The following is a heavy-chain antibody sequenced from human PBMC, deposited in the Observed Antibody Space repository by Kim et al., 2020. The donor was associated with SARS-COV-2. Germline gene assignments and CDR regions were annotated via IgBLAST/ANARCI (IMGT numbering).Heavy chain of an antibody. CDR3: ARDEDIVVVVAATEKFSRYYGMDV. D-gene: IGHD2-15*01. V-gene: IGHV3-30*04. CDR1: GFTFSSYA. J-gene: IGHJ6*02. Sequence: GGSLRLSCAASGFTFSSYAMHCVRQAPGKGLEWVAVISYDGSNKYYADSMKGRFTISRDNSKNTLYLQMNSLRAEDTAVYYCARDEDIVVVVAATEKFSRYYGMDVWGQGTTVTVSS. CDR2: ISYDGSNK.